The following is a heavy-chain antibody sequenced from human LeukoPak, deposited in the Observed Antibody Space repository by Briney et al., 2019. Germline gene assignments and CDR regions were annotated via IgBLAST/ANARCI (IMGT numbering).Heavy chain of an antibody. Sequence: PGGSLRLSCAASGFTFSSYAMSWVRQAPGKGLEWVSNISGGGGYTYYADSVKGRFTISRDSSKNTLYLQMNSLRAEDTAVYYCAKRISGSSKALDYWGQGTLVTVSS. V-gene: IGHV3-23*01. CDR1: GFTFSSYA. CDR3: AKRISGSSKALDY. J-gene: IGHJ4*02. CDR2: ISGGGGYT. D-gene: IGHD1-26*01.